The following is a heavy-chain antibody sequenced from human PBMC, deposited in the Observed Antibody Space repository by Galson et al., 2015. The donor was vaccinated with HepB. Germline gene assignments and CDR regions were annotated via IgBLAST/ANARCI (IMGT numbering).Heavy chain of an antibody. V-gene: IGHV4-39*01. CDR3: ARLDLNRDGSIYAFDI. J-gene: IGHJ3*02. CDR1: GGSISINSCL. D-gene: IGHD5-24*01. Sequence: ETLSLTCSVSGGSISINSCLWGWIRQPPGKGLEWIGSIFYSGSTYYNPSLRSRVTISVDTSKNQFFLKLTSVTAADTAMYYCARLDLNRDGSIYAFDIWGLGTMVTVSS. CDR2: IFYSGST.